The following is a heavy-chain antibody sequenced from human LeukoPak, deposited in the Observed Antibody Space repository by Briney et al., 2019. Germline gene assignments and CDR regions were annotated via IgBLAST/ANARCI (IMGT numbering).Heavy chain of an antibody. V-gene: IGHV3-15*01. Sequence: PGRSLRLSCAASGFTFSNAWMSWVRQAPGKGLEWVGRIKSKTDGGTTDYAAPVKGRFTISRDDSKNTLYLQMNSLKTEDTAVYYCTTSGGYYDILTGYYTEVYWGQGTLVTVSS. D-gene: IGHD3-9*01. CDR2: IKSKTDGGTT. CDR1: GFTFSNAW. J-gene: IGHJ4*02. CDR3: TTSGGYYDILTGYYTEVY.